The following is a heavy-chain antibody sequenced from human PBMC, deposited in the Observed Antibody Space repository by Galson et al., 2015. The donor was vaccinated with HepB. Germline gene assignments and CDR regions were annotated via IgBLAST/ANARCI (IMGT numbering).Heavy chain of an antibody. D-gene: IGHD2-2*01. V-gene: IGHV3-48*02. CDR2: INRDSSII. CDR1: GFTFSSYG. Sequence: SLRLSCAASGFTFSSYGMNRVRQAPGKGLEWVSYINRDSSIINYADSVKGRFTISRDNAKNSLYLQMSSLRDDDTAVYYCARGCSSTSCYVWGQGTTVTVSS. CDR3: ARGCSSTSCYV. J-gene: IGHJ6*02.